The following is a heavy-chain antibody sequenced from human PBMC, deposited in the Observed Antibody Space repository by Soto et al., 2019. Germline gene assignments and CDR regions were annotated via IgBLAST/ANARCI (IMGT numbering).Heavy chain of an antibody. CDR1: GGSISSGDYY. J-gene: IGHJ3*02. D-gene: IGHD3-22*01. V-gene: IGHV4-30-4*02. Sequence: SETLSLTCTVSGGSISSGDYYWSWIRQPPGKGLEWIGYIYYSGSTYYNPSLKSRVTISVDTSKNQFSLKLSSVTAADTAVYYCARGLISGYYLYDAFDIWGQGTMVTVSS. CDR2: IYYSGST. CDR3: ARGLISGYYLYDAFDI.